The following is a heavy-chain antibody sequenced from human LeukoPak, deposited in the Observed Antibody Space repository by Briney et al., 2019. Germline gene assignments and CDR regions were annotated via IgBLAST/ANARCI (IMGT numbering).Heavy chain of an antibody. CDR3: ARRDTVITPFDY. J-gene: IGHJ4*02. Sequence: PSETLSLTCTVSGGSISSSSYYWGWIRQPPGKGLEWIGSIYYSGSTYYNPSLKSRVTISVDTSKNQFSLKLSSVTAADTAVYYCARRDTVITPFDYWGQGTLVTVSS. V-gene: IGHV4-39*01. CDR2: IYYSGST. D-gene: IGHD4-11*01. CDR1: GGSISSSSYY.